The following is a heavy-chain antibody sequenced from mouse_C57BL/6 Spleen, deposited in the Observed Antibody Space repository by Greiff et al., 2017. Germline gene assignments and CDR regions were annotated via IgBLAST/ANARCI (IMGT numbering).Heavy chain of an antibody. CDR3: ARSSLGFDY. Sequence: VQLQQSGPGLVQPSQSLSITCTVSGFSLTSYGVHWVRQSPGKGLEWLGVFWSGGSTDNNAAFISRLSISKDNSKSQDFFKMNSLQADDTAIYYCARSSLGFDYWGQGTTLTVSS. J-gene: IGHJ2*01. V-gene: IGHV2-2*01. D-gene: IGHD4-1*01. CDR1: GFSLTSYG. CDR2: FWSGGST.